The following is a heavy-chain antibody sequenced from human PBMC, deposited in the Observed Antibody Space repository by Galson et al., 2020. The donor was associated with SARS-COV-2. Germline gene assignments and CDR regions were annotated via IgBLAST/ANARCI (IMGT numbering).Heavy chain of an antibody. D-gene: IGHD6-19*01. J-gene: IGHJ4*02. V-gene: IGHV1-18*04. CDR2: ISVYNGNR. CDR1: GFTFDSFG. CDR3: ARNVVSSGWSPY. Sequence: ASVKVSCKASGFTFDSFGFTWVRQAPGQGLEWMGWISVYNGNRNYAQKVQDRIAMSTDISTNTVFMELRDLRHDDTGVYYCARNVVSSGWSPYWGQGTAVIVTS.